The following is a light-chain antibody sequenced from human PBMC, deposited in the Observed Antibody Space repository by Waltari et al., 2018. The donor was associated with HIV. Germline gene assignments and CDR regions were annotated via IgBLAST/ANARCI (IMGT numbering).Light chain of an antibody. V-gene: IGLV2-14*03. J-gene: IGLJ2*01. Sequence: QSALTQPDSVSGSPGQSITISCAGNTSALGGSNFVSWYQHHPGKAPNLLFYNVLPRPPGIPRRFSGSTSANTASLTISGLQVAAEADYFCTSYTTVPNNPVVFGGGTRLTVL. CDR1: TSALGGSNF. CDR2: NVL. CDR3: TSYTTVPNNPVV.